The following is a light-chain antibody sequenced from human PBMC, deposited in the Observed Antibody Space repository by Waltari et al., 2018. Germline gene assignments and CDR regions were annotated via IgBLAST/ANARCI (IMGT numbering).Light chain of an antibody. V-gene: IGKV3-20*01. CDR3: QHYVSLPVT. CDR2: GAS. CDR1: QSVSRAV. J-gene: IGKJ1*01. Sequence: EIVLTQSPGTLSLSPGERATLSCRASQSVSRAVAWSQQNTGQAPRLLIYGASNRATGIPDRFSGSGSGTDFSLIISSLEPEDFAVYYCQHYVSLPVTFGQGTKVEIK.